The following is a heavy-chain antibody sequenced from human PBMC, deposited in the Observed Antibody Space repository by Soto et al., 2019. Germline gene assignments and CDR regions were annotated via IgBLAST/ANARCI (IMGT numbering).Heavy chain of an antibody. CDR2: IYHSGST. J-gene: IGHJ4*02. CDR3: ARVGCISTSCYSLFDY. Sequence: PSETLSLTCAVSGGSISSSNWWSWVRQPPGKGLEWIGEIYHSGSTNYNPSLKSRVTISVDTSKNQFSLKLSSVTAADTAVYYCARVGCISTSCYSLFDYWGQGTLVTVSS. CDR1: GGSISSSNW. D-gene: IGHD2-2*02. V-gene: IGHV4-4*02.